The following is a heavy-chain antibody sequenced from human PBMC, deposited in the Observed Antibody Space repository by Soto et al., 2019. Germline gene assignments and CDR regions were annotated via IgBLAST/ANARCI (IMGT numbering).Heavy chain of an antibody. V-gene: IGHV1-2*04. CDR1: GYTFTSYG. Sequence: GASVKVSCKASGYTFTSYGISWVRQAPGQGLEWMGWIYPDSGGTNYAPKFRGWVTMTRDTSIRTAYMELSGLKSDDTAVYFCVRAETFYPGNTFDYWGQGALVTVSS. J-gene: IGHJ4*02. D-gene: IGHD1-1*01. CDR2: IYPDSGGT. CDR3: VRAETFYPGNTFDY.